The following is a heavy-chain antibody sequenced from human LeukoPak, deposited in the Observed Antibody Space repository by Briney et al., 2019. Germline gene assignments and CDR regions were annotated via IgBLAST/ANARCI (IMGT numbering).Heavy chain of an antibody. D-gene: IGHD3-9*01. J-gene: IGHJ4*02. CDR3: ARLGSRNVLRYFDWLFDY. Sequence: SETLSLTCTVSGGSISSSSYYWGWIRQPPGKGLEWIGEINHSGSTNYNPSLKSRVTISVDTSKNQFSLKLSSVTAADTAVYYCARLGSRNVLRYFDWLFDYWGQGTLVTVSS. V-gene: IGHV4-39*07. CDR2: INHSGST. CDR1: GGSISSSSYY.